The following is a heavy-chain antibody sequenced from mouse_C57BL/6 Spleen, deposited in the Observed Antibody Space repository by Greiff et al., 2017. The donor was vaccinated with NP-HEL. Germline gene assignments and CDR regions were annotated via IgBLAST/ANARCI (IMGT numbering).Heavy chain of an antibody. CDR1: GYTFTDYN. Sequence: EVKLQESGPELVKPGASVKIPCKASGYTFTDYNMDWVKQSHGKSLEWIGDINPNNGGTIYNQKFKGKATLTVDKSSSTAYMELRSLTSEDTAVYYCARRYYGFDYWGQGTTLTVSS. V-gene: IGHV1-18*01. D-gene: IGHD1-1*01. J-gene: IGHJ2*01. CDR2: INPNNGGT. CDR3: ARRYYGFDY.